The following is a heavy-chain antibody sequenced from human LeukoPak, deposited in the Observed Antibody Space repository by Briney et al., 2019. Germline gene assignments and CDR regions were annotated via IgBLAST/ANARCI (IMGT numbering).Heavy chain of an antibody. CDR3: ARVGVLSSSWLLY. CDR1: GFTFSSYE. J-gene: IGHJ4*02. D-gene: IGHD6-13*01. Sequence: GGSLRLSCAASGFTFSSYEMNWVRQAPGKGLEWVSYISSSGSTTYYADSVKGRFTISRDNAKNSLYLQMNSLRAADTAVYYCARVGVLSSSWLLYWGQGTLVTVSS. CDR2: ISSSGSTT. V-gene: IGHV3-48*03.